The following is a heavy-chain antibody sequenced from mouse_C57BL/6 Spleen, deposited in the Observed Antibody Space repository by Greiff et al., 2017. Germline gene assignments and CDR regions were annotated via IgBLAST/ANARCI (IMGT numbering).Heavy chain of an antibody. CDR1: GYTFTDYY. CDR2: IYPGSGNT. Sequence: VHLVESGAELVRPGASVKLSCKASGYTFTDYYINWVKQRPGQGLEWIARIYPGSGNTYYNEKFKGKATLTAEKSSSTAYMQLSSLTSEDSAVYFCARRGGYPYYFDYWGQGTTLTVSS. CDR3: ARRGGYPYYFDY. J-gene: IGHJ2*01. D-gene: IGHD1-1*02. V-gene: IGHV1-76*01.